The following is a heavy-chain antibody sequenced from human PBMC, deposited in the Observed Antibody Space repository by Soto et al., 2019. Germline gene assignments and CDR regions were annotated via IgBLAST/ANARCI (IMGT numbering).Heavy chain of an antibody. D-gene: IGHD3-16*01. J-gene: IGHJ4*02. CDR3: ARWTSRGCYDA. V-gene: IGHV1-2*02. CDR1: GYTFAANY. Sequence: QVPLVQSGSEVKKPGASVRVSCRTSGYTFAANYIHWVRQAPGKGLEWMGWSNPKREETKLSQKFQGRVAVTKDTTSNTVHLDVANLRSEDTAVYYCARWTSRGCYDAWGQGTLITASS. CDR2: SNPKREET.